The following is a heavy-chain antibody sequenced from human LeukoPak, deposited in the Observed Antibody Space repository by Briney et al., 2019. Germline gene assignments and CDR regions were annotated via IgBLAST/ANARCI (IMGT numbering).Heavy chain of an antibody. D-gene: IGHD6-13*01. Sequence: SETLSLTCTVSGGSISSHYWSWIRQPPGKGLEWIGYIYYSGSTNYNPSLKSRVTISVDTSKNQFSLKLSSVTAADTAVYYCARDTLAAAGNLGVVYYYGMDVWGQGTTVTVSS. J-gene: IGHJ6*02. CDR1: GGSISSHY. CDR2: IYYSGST. CDR3: ARDTLAAAGNLGVVYYYGMDV. V-gene: IGHV4-59*11.